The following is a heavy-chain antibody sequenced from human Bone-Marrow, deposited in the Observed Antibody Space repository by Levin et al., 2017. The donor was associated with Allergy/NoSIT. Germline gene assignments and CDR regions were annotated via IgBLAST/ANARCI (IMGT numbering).Heavy chain of an antibody. V-gene: IGHV4-34*01. J-gene: IGHJ4*02. D-gene: IGHD6-6*01. CDR1: GGSFSGYY. Sequence: SETLSLTCAVYGGSFSGYYWSWIRQPPEKGLEWIGEINHSGSTNYNPSLKSRVTISVDTSKNQFSLKLSSVTAADTAVYYCASSSSFPGKIGYWGQGTLVTVSS. CDR3: ASSSSFPGKIGY. CDR2: INHSGST.